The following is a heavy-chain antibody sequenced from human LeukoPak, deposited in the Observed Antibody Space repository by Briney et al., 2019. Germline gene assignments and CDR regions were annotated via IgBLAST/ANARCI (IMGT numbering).Heavy chain of an antibody. J-gene: IGHJ4*02. D-gene: IGHD5-18*01. Sequence: GGSLRLSCAASGFTFSSYWMSWVRQAPGKGLEWVANIKQDGSEKYYVDSVKGRFTMARDNAKNSLSLQMSSLRAEDTAVYYCARVSKTYSYGYLNDYWGQGTLVTVSS. CDR3: ARVSKTYSYGYLNDY. CDR2: IKQDGSEK. CDR1: GFTFSSYW. V-gene: IGHV3-7*01.